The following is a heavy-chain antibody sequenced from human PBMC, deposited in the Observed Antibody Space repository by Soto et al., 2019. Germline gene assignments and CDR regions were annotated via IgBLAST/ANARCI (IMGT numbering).Heavy chain of an antibody. J-gene: IGHJ4*02. CDR1: GFTFRSYA. D-gene: IGHD2-15*01. CDR2: ISYDGSNK. Sequence: PVESLGISCAASGFTFRSYAMHWVRQAPGKGLEWAAVISYDGSNKYYADSVKGRFTISRDNSKNTLYLQMNSLRAEDTAVYYCARDGRYCSGGSCPTRRPAYLLDYWGQGTLVTVSS. V-gene: IGHV3-30-3*01. CDR3: ARDGRYCSGGSCPTRRPAYLLDY.